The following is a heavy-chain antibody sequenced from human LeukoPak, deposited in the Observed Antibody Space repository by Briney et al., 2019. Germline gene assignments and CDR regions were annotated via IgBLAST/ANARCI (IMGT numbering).Heavy chain of an antibody. Sequence: TQPLTCTVCGGSISSSSYYWGWLRQPPGKGPEWIGSILYSGSTYYNPSLKSRVTISVDTSKNQFSLKLSSVTAADTAVYYCARHSLAARLNYYYMDVWGKGTTVTVSS. D-gene: IGHD6-6*01. CDR3: ARHSLAARLNYYYMDV. CDR2: ILYSGST. J-gene: IGHJ6*03. V-gene: IGHV4-39*01. CDR1: GGSISSSSYY.